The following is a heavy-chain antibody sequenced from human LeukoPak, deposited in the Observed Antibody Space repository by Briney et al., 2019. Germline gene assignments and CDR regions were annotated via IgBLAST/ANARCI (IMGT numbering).Heavy chain of an antibody. D-gene: IGHD6-19*01. CDR1: GYTFTGYY. J-gene: IGHJ4*02. CDR2: INPNSGGT. V-gene: IGHV1-2*02. Sequence: ASVKVSCKASGYTFTGYYMHWVRQAPGQGLEWMGWINPNSGGTNYAQKFQGRVTMTRDTSISTAYMELSRLRSDDTAVYYCARVSSSGWYWLLTDPSGYFDYWGQGTLVTVSS. CDR3: ARVSSSGWYWLLTDPSGYFDY.